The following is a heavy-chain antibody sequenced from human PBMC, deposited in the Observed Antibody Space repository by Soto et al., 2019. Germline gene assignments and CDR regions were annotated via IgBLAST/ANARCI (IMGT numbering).Heavy chain of an antibody. CDR2: INPNSGGT. D-gene: IGHD6-19*01. CDR3: ARVTGQWLGQRGAFDI. CDR1: GYTFTGYY. V-gene: IGHV1-2*02. J-gene: IGHJ3*02. Sequence: QVQLVQSGAEVKKPGASVKVSCKASGYTFTGYYMHWVRQAPGQGLEWMGWINPNSGGTNYAQKFQGRVTMTRDTSISTASMELSRLRSDDTAVYYCARVTGQWLGQRGAFDIWGQGTMVTVSS.